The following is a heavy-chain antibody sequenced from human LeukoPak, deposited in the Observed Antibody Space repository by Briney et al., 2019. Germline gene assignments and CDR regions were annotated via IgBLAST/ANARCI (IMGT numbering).Heavy chain of an antibody. Sequence: SETLSLTCTVSGGSISSYYWSWIRQPPGKGLEWIGYIYYSGSTNYNPSLKSRVTISVDTSKNQFSPKLSSVTAADTAVYYCARLAATKLRYYYYGMDVWGQGTTVTVSS. J-gene: IGHJ6*02. V-gene: IGHV4-59*01. CDR1: GGSISSYY. CDR3: ARLAATKLRYYYYGMDV. D-gene: IGHD4-23*01. CDR2: IYYSGST.